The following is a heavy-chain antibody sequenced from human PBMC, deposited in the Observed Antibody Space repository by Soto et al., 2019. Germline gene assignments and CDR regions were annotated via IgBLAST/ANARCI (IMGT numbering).Heavy chain of an antibody. V-gene: IGHV1-69*05. CDR3: ASLFHGYSPAFDY. CDR1: GGTFRSYD. D-gene: IGHD5-18*01. CDR2: IIPIFGTA. J-gene: IGHJ4*02. Sequence: QVQLVQSGAEVKKPRSSVNVSCKASGGTFRSYDISWVRQAPGHGLEWMGGIIPIFGTANYAQKFQGRVTITSEESTTTAYMELRRMRSEDTALYYCASLFHGYSPAFDYLRQGTLGTVSS.